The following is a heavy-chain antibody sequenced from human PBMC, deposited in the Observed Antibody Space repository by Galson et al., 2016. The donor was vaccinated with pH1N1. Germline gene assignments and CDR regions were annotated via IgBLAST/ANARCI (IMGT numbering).Heavy chain of an antibody. J-gene: IGHJ5*02. CDR2: IRSKADSYAT. CDR1: GFTFSGSA. Sequence: SLRLSCAASGFTFSGSAMHWVRQASGKGLEWVGRIRSKADSYATANAASVEGSFTISRDDSKNTADLQMNSLTTEDPAVYYFTSPNSGSYEEFWFDPWGQGTLVTVSS. D-gene: IGHD1-26*01. V-gene: IGHV3-73*01. CDR3: TSPNSGSYEEFWFDP.